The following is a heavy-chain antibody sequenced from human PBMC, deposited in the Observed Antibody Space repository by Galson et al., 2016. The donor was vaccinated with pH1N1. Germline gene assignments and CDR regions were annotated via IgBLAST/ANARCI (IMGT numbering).Heavy chain of an antibody. D-gene: IGHD6-19*01. V-gene: IGHV5-51*01. J-gene: IGHJ4*02. CDR1: GYSFSSHW. CDR3: ARRSAVAGVDY. CDR2: IYPGDSDT. Sequence: QSGAEVKKPGESLKISCQGSGYSFSSHWIGWVRQMPGEGLEWMGIIYPGDSDTKYSPSFQGQVTFSADKSINTAYLQWSSLKASDTAMYFCARRSAVAGVDYWGQGTLVTVSS.